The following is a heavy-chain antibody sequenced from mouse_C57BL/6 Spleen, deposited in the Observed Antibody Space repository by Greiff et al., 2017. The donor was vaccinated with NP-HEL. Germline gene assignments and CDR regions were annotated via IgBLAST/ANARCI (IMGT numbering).Heavy chain of an antibody. V-gene: IGHV1-9*01. D-gene: IGHD2-4*01. Sequence: VQLQQSGAELMKPGASVKLSCKATGYTFTGYWIEWVKQRPGHGLEWIGEILPGSGSTNYNEKFKGKATFTADTSSNTAYMQLSSLTTEDSAIYYCARSGLYYDYDEYYFDYWGQGTTLTVSS. CDR3: ARSGLYYDYDEYYFDY. CDR1: GYTFTGYW. J-gene: IGHJ2*01. CDR2: ILPGSGST.